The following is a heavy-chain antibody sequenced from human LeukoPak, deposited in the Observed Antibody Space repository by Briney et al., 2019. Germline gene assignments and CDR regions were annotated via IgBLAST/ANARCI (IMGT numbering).Heavy chain of an antibody. CDR1: GFTFSSYG. J-gene: IGHJ4*02. D-gene: IGHD1-26*01. Sequence: GGSLRLSCAASGFTFSSYGMNWVRQAPGKGLEWVAVISYDGSNKYYADSVKGRFTISRDNSKNTLYLQMNSLRAEDTAVYYCARGGWELSYWGQGTLVTVSS. CDR3: ARGGWELSY. V-gene: IGHV3-30*03. CDR2: ISYDGSNK.